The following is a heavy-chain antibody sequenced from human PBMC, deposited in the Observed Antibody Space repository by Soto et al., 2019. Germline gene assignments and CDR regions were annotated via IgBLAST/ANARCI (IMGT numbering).Heavy chain of an antibody. J-gene: IGHJ4*02. CDR3: ARVAYCGGDCYYFDY. D-gene: IGHD2-21*01. CDR1: GVTFTSYW. V-gene: IGHV3-7*01. CDR2: IKHDGSEQ. Sequence: GESLKISCAASGVTFTSYWMSWVRQAPGKGLEWVANIKHDGSEQYYVDSVKGRFTISRDNTKNSLYLQMNSLRADDTAVYYCARVAYCGGDCYYFDYWGQGALVTVSS.